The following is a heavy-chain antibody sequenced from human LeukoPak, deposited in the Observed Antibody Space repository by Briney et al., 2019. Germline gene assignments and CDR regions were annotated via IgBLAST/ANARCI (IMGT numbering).Heavy chain of an antibody. CDR3: TRVVNGGHFDY. CDR1: GASINDYY. V-gene: IGHV4-59*12. Sequence: KPSETLSLTCSVSGASINDYYWTWIRQPPGKGLEWVGYVYHTGTSGYHPSLKSRVAMSLDTSKNQVSLKLSSVTAADTAVYFCTRVVNGGHFDYWGQGTLVTVSP. D-gene: IGHD2-8*01. CDR2: VYHTGTS. J-gene: IGHJ4*02.